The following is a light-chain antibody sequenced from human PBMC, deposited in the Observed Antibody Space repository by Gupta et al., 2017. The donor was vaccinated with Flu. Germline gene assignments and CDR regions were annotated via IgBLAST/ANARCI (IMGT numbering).Light chain of an antibody. V-gene: IGLV6-57*01. CDR1: SGSIGNNY. Sequence: SSGSIGNNYVQWYQQRPGSPPTTVIYDDDRRPSGVPDRCSVSIDRSSNSASLTISGLKTEDEADYYCQSYDSYSQVFGGGTKVTVL. CDR2: DDD. CDR3: QSYDSYSQV. J-gene: IGLJ3*02.